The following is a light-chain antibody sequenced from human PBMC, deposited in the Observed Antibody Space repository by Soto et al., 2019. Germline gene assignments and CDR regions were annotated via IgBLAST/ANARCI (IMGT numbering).Light chain of an antibody. CDR3: SSYTSSSTWV. Sequence: QSALTQPASVSGSPGQSITISCTGTSSDVGAYNYVSWYQQHPGKAPKLMIYEVSNRPSGVSDRFSGSRSGNTASLTISGLQVEDESDYYCSSYTSSSTWVFGGGTKLTVL. V-gene: IGLV2-14*01. CDR1: SSDVGAYNY. CDR2: EVS. J-gene: IGLJ3*02.